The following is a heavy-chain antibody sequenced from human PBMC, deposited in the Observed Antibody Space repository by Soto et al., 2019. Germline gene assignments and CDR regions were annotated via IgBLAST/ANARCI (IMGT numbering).Heavy chain of an antibody. Sequence: GGSLRLSCAASGFTFSSYAMSWVRQAPGKGLEWVSAISGSGGSTYYADYVKGRFTISRDNSKNTLYLQMNSLRAEDTAVYYCAKVGDDYVWGNPGPYWGQGTLVTVSS. CDR3: AKVGDDYVWGNPGPY. D-gene: IGHD3-16*01. CDR1: GFTFSSYA. V-gene: IGHV3-23*01. CDR2: ISGSGGST. J-gene: IGHJ4*02.